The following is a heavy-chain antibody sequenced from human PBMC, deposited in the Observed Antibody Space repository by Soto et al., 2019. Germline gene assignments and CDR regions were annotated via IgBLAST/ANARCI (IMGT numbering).Heavy chain of an antibody. J-gene: IGHJ4*02. Sequence: VQLVESGGGVVQPGRSLRLSCAGSGFTFSDYAMHWVRQAPGKGLEWVAVVSHDGRNTHYADFVKGRFTISRDSSKNTVSLEMTNLRAEDTAVYYCAKGGRQWLVTSDFNYWGQGALVTVSS. D-gene: IGHD6-19*01. CDR3: AKGGRQWLVTSDFNY. V-gene: IGHV3-30*18. CDR2: VSHDGRNT. CDR1: GFTFSDYA.